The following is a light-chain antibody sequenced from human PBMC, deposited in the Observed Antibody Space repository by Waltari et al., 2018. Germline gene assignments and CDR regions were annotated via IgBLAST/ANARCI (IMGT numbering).Light chain of an antibody. Sequence: QSVLTQPPSASGTPGQRVAISCSGSSSNIGSNFVYWYQQLPGTAPELRMYSNKRRPSVVRVRSCGSKSGTSASLAVSGLRSEDDADFYCAAWDDSLSTWVFGGGTKLTVL. V-gene: IGLV1-47*01. CDR1: SSNIGSNF. CDR3: AAWDDSLSTWV. J-gene: IGLJ3*02. CDR2: SNK.